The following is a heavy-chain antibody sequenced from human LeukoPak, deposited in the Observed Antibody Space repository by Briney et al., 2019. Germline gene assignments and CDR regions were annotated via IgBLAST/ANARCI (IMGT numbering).Heavy chain of an antibody. CDR2: IYTSGST. CDR1: GGSISSYY. CDR3: ARDSLGYCSGGSCSTVFHM. J-gene: IGHJ3*02. V-gene: IGHV4-4*07. D-gene: IGHD2-15*01. Sequence: PSETLSLTCTVSGGSISSYYWSWTRQPAGKGLEWIGRIYTSGSTNYNPSLKSRVTMSVDTSKNQFSLKLSSVTAAGTAVYYCARDSLGYCSGGSCSTVFHMWGQGTMVTVSS.